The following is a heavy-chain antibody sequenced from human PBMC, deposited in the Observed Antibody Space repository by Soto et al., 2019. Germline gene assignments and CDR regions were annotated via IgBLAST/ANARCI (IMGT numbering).Heavy chain of an antibody. J-gene: IGHJ4*02. CDR3: ARDGYYDSSGYYPVGFDY. D-gene: IGHD3-22*01. Sequence: QVQLQESGPGLVKPSETLSLTCTVSGGSISSYYWSWIRQPAGKGLEWIGRIYTSGSTNYNPSLKSRVTMSVDTSKNQFSLKLSSVTAADTAVYYCARDGYYDSSGYYPVGFDYWGQGTLVTVSS. CDR2: IYTSGST. V-gene: IGHV4-4*07. CDR1: GGSISSYY.